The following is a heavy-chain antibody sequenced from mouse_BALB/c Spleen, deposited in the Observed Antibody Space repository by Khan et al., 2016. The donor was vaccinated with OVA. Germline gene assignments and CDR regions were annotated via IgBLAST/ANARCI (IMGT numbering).Heavy chain of an antibody. Sequence: EVKLVESGGGLVQPGGSLKLSCAASGFTFSSYGMSWVRQTPDKRLELVATINSNGGSTYYPDSVKGRFTISRDNAKNTLYLQMSSLKSDDTAMYYCARMARTINGGQGTTLTVSS. V-gene: IGHV5-6-3*01. CDR3: ARMARTIN. J-gene: IGHJ2*01. CDR2: INSNGGST. CDR1: GFTFSSYG.